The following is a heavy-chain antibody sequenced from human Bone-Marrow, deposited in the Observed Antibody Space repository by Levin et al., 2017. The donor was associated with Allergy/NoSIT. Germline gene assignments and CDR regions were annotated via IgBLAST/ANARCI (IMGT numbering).Heavy chain of an antibody. J-gene: IGHJ6*02. CDR2: ISGSGRTT. CDR1: GFTFSSYA. CDR3: AKLGQELVSYYGMDV. V-gene: IGHV3-23*01. Sequence: GESLKISCAASGFTFSSYAMAWVRQAPGEGLEWVSSISGSGRTTYQPDSVKGRFSISRDNSKKTLHLQMNSLRVEDTAIYYCAKLGQELVSYYGMDVWGQGTTVTVSS. D-gene: IGHD6-13*01.